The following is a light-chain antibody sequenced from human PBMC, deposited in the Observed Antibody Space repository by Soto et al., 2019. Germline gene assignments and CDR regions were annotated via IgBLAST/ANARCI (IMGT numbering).Light chain of an antibody. CDR1: SSNIGSNT. CDR2: NNN. J-gene: IGLJ1*01. V-gene: IGLV1-44*01. Sequence: QSVLTQPPSASGTPGRRVTISCSGSSSNIGSNTVNWYQQLPGTAPKLLIYNNNQRPSGVPDRFSGSKSGTSASLAISGLQSEDEADYYCAAWDDSLNGLVFGTGTKVTVL. CDR3: AAWDDSLNGLV.